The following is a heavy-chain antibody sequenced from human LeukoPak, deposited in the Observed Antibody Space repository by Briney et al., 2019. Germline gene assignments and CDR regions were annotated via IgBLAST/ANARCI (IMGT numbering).Heavy chain of an antibody. J-gene: IGHJ4*02. CDR3: ARGNPQSYDVLTGFYSPLDY. CDR2: IDYSGIS. V-gene: IGHV4-39*07. CDR1: GGSISRSTYY. D-gene: IGHD3-9*01. Sequence: NPSETLSLTCSVSGGSISRSTYYWGWIRQPPGKGLEWIGNIDYSGISYYNPSLKSRVTISVDTSKNQFSLKLNSVTAADTAVYFCARGNPQSYDVLTGFYSPLDYWGQGTLVTVSS.